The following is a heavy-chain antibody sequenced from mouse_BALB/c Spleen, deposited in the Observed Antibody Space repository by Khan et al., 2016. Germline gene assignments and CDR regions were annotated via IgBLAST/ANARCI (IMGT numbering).Heavy chain of an antibody. CDR1: GFSLTHYG. CDR2: IWAGGST. J-gene: IGHJ3*01. D-gene: IGHD2-14*01. V-gene: IGHV2-9*02. Sequence: QVQLKESGPGLVAPSQTLSITCTVSGFSLTHYGVHWVRQPPGKGLEWLGIIWAGGSTTYNSALMSRLSISTDNSKSQVSLKMNSLQTHDTGMNYCARDENYRYEGFAYWGQGTLVTVSA. CDR3: ARDENYRYEGFAY.